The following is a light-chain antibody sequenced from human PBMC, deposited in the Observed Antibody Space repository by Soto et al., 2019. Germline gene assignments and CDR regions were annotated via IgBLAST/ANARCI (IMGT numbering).Light chain of an antibody. CDR3: QTWGTGYWV. J-gene: IGLJ3*02. CDR2: VNNDGSH. V-gene: IGLV4-69*01. CDR1: SGHSNYA. Sequence: QLVLTQSPSASASLGASVKLTCTLSSGHSNYAIAWHQQQSEKGPRYLTKVNNDGSHIKGDGIPDRFSGSSSGAERYLTISSLQSEDEADYYCQTWGTGYWVFGGGTKLTVL.